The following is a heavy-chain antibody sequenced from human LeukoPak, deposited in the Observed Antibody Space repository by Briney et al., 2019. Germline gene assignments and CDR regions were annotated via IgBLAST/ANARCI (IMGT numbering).Heavy chain of an antibody. CDR2: IRYDGSNK. D-gene: IGHD3-10*01. J-gene: IGHJ6*02. CDR3: AKGTTVRGRPPVDV. CDR1: GFTFSSYG. Sequence: LSGGSLRLSCAASGFTFSSYGMHWVRQAPGKGLEWVAFIRYDGSNKYYADSVKGRFTISRDNSKNTLYLQMNSLRAEDTAVYYCAKGTTVRGRPPVDVWGQGTTVTVSS. V-gene: IGHV3-30*02.